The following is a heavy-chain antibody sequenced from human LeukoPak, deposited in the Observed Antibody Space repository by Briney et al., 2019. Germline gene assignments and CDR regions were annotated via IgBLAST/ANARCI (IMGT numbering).Heavy chain of an antibody. V-gene: IGHV4-31*03. D-gene: IGHD3-22*01. Sequence: SETLSLTCTVSGGSISSGGYYWSWIRQHPGKGLEWIGYIYYSGSTYYNPSLKSRVTISVDTSKNQFSLKLRSVTAADPAVYYCARPYYDSSGYSVGFDYWGQGTLVTVSS. CDR2: IYYSGST. CDR3: ARPYYDSSGYSVGFDY. CDR1: GGSISSGGYY. J-gene: IGHJ4*02.